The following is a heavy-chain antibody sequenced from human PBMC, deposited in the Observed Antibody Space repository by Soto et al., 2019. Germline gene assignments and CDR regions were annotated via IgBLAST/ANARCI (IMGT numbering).Heavy chain of an antibody. CDR2: IYYSGST. CDR1: GDSISSYY. J-gene: IGHJ5*02. Sequence: QVQLQESGPRLVKPSETLSLTCSVSGDSISSYYWSWIRQPPGKGLEWIGYIYYSGSTNYNPSFKSRVTISVDTPKNQFSLKLTSVTAADTAVYYCARGVATSGPWGQGTLVTVSS. V-gene: IGHV4-59*01. D-gene: IGHD5-12*01. CDR3: ARGVATSGP.